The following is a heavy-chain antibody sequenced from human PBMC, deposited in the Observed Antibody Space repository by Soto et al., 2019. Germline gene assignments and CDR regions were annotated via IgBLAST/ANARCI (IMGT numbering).Heavy chain of an antibody. CDR3: SRGREFWARTVS. CDR1: GDSIISGGYY. V-gene: IGHV4-31*03. Sequence: QLHLQESGPGLVKTSQTLSLTCSVSGDSIISGGYYWTWLRQYPGKGLEYIGYIYYSGSTYYNPSLESRVTISIDASKSQFSLTLSSVTAADAAVSFCSRGREFWARTVSWGQGTVVTITS. CDR2: IYYSGST. D-gene: IGHD2-21*02. J-gene: IGHJ5*02.